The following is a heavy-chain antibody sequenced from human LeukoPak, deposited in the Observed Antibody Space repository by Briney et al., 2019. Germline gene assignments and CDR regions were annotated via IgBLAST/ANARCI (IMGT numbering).Heavy chain of an antibody. J-gene: IGHJ4*02. CDR1: GFTFSSYG. V-gene: IGHV3-30*18. CDR3: AKALSSSGWNDYFDY. D-gene: IGHD6-19*01. CDR2: ISYDGSNK. Sequence: PGRSLRLSCAASGFTFSSYGMHWVRQAPGKGLEWVAVISYDGSNKYYADSVKGRFTISRDNSKNTLYLQMNSLRAEDTAVYYCAKALSSSGWNDYFDYWGQGTLVTVSS.